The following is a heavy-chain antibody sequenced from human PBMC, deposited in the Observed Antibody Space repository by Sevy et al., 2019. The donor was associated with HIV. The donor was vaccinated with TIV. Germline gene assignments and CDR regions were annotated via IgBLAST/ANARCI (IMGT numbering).Heavy chain of an antibody. J-gene: IGHJ4*02. CDR3: AKVGGGTSWAFNYLEY. CDR1: GFAFRKFG. CDR2: VSYDGRNT. D-gene: IGHD3-16*01. V-gene: IGHV3-30*18. Sequence: GSLRLSCVGSGFAFRKFGMHGVRQAPGKGLEWLSAVSYDGRNTDYSDFLKGRFTISRDNSKNTLYLDINSLRVEDTAVYFCAKVGGGTSWAFNYLEYWGRGTLVTVSS.